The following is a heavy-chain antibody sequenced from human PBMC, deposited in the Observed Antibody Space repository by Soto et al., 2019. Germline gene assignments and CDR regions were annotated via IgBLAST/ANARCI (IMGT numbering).Heavy chain of an antibody. V-gene: IGHV3-23*01. D-gene: IGHD1-7*01. CDR1: AFTFSNYA. J-gene: IGHJ4*02. Sequence: GGALRLSCEGSAFTFSNYAMAWVRQAPGKGLEWVSSIAGNGGDISYADSVRGRFTISRDNSKSTLFLQMDSLRAEDTAIYYCAKKYYGNYPFDHWGQGTLVTVSS. CDR2: IAGNGGDI. CDR3: AKKYYGNYPFDH.